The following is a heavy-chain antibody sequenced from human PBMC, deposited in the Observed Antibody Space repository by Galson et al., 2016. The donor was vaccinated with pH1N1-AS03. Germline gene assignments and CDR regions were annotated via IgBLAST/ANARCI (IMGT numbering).Heavy chain of an antibody. D-gene: IGHD3-16*01. V-gene: IGHV1-24*01. Sequence: SVKVSCKASGNTLTELSIPWVRQAPGEGLDWMGGFDPDNTETVYAQKFQGRVTMTEDTSTDTAYMELSSLRSGDTAKYYCVTTAYAFGLGSVDAFDVWGQGTKVTVSS. J-gene: IGHJ3*01. CDR3: VTTAYAFGLGSVDAFDV. CDR1: GNTLTELS. CDR2: FDPDNTET.